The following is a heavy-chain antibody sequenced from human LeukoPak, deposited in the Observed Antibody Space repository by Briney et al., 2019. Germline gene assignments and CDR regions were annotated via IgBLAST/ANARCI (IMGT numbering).Heavy chain of an antibody. D-gene: IGHD1-26*01. J-gene: IGHJ4*02. V-gene: IGHV3-23*01. CDR1: GFTFSSYG. Sequence: GGSLRLSCAASGFTFSSYGMHWVRQAPGKRLEWVSGISGSGDNTHNADFVKGRFTISRDNSKNTLYLQMNSLRAEDTAVYYCAKIAETSGIYGQGYDYWGQGTLVTVSS. CDR2: ISGSGDNT. CDR3: AKIAETSGIYGQGYDY.